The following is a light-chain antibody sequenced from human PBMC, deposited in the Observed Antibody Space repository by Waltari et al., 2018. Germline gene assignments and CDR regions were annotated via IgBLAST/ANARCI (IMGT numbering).Light chain of an antibody. Sequence: DTVMTQSPPPLSLSPGASATLSCRASQSVRSTFAWFHQKPGQPPRLLIYGTSTRATGIPARFSGSGSGTEFSLTISSLQPEDFATYYCQQYDHWPWTFGQGTRVEAK. CDR1: QSVRST. J-gene: IGKJ1*01. CDR3: QQYDHWPWT. V-gene: IGKV3D-15*01. CDR2: GTS.